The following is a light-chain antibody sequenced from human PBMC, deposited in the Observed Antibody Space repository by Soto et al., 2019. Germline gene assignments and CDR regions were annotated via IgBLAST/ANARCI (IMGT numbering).Light chain of an antibody. CDR3: QQYNNWPLD. V-gene: IGKV3-15*01. Sequence: EIVMTQSPATLSVSPGERATLSCRASQSVSSNLAWYQQKPGQAPRLLIYGASTRATGIPARFSGSGSGTEFTLTISSLQSEDFAVYYCQQYNNWPLDFGQGTHWRL. CDR2: GAS. J-gene: IGKJ5*01. CDR1: QSVSSN.